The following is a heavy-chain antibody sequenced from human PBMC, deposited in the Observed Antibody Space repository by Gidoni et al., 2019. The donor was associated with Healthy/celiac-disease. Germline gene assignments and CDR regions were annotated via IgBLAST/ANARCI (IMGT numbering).Heavy chain of an antibody. V-gene: IGHV1-2*02. D-gene: IGHD6-19*01. Sequence: QVQLVQSGAEVKKPGASVKVSCKASGYTFTGYYMHWVRQAPGQGLEWMGWINPNSGGTNYAQKFQGRVTMTRDTSISTAYMELSRLRSDDTAVYYCARDTLSFLPYSSGWTLIEEFDYWGQGTLVTVSS. CDR1: GYTFTGYY. CDR3: ARDTLSFLPYSSGWTLIEEFDY. CDR2: INPNSGGT. J-gene: IGHJ4*02.